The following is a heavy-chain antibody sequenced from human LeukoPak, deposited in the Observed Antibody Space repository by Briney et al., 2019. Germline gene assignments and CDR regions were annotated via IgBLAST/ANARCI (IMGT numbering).Heavy chain of an antibody. CDR1: GYTFTSYG. D-gene: IGHD2-15*01. V-gene: IGHV1-18*01. CDR2: ISAYNGNT. Sequence: ASVKVSCKASGYTFTSYGISWVRQAPGQGLEWMGWISAYNGNTNYAQKLQGRVTMTTDTSTSTAYMGLRSLRSDDTAVYYCARARGGGSNPNLNDYWGQGTLVTVSS. J-gene: IGHJ4*02. CDR3: ARARGGGSNPNLNDY.